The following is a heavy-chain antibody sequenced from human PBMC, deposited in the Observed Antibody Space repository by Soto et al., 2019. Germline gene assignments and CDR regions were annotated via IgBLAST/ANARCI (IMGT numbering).Heavy chain of an antibody. CDR2: TYYRSKWYN. CDR1: GDSVSSNSAA. V-gene: IGHV6-1*01. Sequence: PSQTLSLTCAISGDSVSSNSAAWNWIRQSPSRGLEWLGRTYYRSKWYNDYAISVKSRITINPDTSKNKFSLQLNSVTPDDTAVYYCAREQTGIIFFRGMDVWGQGTTVTVS. CDR3: AREQTGIIFFRGMDV. J-gene: IGHJ6*02. D-gene: IGHD1-1*01.